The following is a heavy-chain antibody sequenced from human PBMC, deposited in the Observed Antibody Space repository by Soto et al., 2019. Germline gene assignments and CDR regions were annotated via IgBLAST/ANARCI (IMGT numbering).Heavy chain of an antibody. V-gene: IGHV3-11*01. CDR3: ARDFKGITSFGDDFDI. J-gene: IGHJ3*02. CDR1: GFTFSDYY. Sequence: QVQLVESGGGLVKPGGSLRLSCAASGFTFSDYYMSWIRQARGKGLEWVSYISSSGSSIYYADSVRGRFTISWDNAKHSLDLQLNSRSAADTAVYYCARDFKGITSFGDDFDIWGQRTMVTVAS. D-gene: IGHD3-16*01. CDR2: ISSSGSSI.